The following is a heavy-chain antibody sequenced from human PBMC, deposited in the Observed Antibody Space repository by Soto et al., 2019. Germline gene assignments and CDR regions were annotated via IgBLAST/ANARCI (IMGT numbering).Heavy chain of an antibody. J-gene: IGHJ4*02. D-gene: IGHD3-22*01. CDR3: ATSTRHLLDSSGYWLDY. V-gene: IGHV1-69*12. Sequence: QVQLVQSGAEVKKPGSSVKVSCKASGGTFSSYAISWVRQAPGQGLEWMGGIIPIFGTANYAQKFQGRVTITANESTSTAYMELSSLRSEDTAVYYCATSTRHLLDSSGYWLDYWGQGTLVTVSS. CDR2: IIPIFGTA. CDR1: GGTFSSYA.